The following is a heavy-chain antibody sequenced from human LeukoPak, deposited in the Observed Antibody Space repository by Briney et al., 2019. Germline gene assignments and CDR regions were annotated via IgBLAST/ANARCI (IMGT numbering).Heavy chain of an antibody. CDR1: GFTFDDYA. CDR3: AKDGDYSDSSGNYGRFTD. Sequence: SLRLSCVASGFTFDDYAMHWVRQAPGKGLEWVSSISWNSVNIGYADSVKGRFTISRDNGKNSLYLQMNSLRAEDRALYYCAKDGDYSDSSGNYGRFTDWGQGTLVTVSS. V-gene: IGHV3-9*01. D-gene: IGHD3-22*01. J-gene: IGHJ4*02. CDR2: ISWNSVNI.